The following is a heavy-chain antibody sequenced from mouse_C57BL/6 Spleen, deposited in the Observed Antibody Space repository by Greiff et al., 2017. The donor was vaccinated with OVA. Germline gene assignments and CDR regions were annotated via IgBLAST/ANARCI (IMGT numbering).Heavy chain of an antibody. D-gene: IGHD2-4*01. Sequence: QVQLQQPGAELVSPGSSVSLSSRPSAYTFTSYGRVGGKRRPGQGLEWIGNIYPSDSETHYNQKFKDKATLTVDKSSSTAYMQLSSLTSEDSAVYYCASRDYDYDGGVYWGQGTLVTVSA. V-gene: IGHV1-61*01. CDR3: ASRDYDYDGGVY. CDR2: IYPSDSET. CDR1: AYTFTSYG. J-gene: IGHJ3*01.